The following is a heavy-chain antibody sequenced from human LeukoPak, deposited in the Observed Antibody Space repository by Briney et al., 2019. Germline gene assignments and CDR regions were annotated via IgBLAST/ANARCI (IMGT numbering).Heavy chain of an antibody. V-gene: IGHV1-18*01. CDR3: ARDGVVVPPDGAFDI. CDR2: ISAYNGNT. CDR1: GYTFTSYG. Sequence: ASVKVSCKASGYTFTSYGISWVRQAPGQGLEWMGWISAYNGNTNYAQKLQGRVTMTTDTSTSTAYMELRSLRSDDTAVYYCARDGVVVPPDGAFDIWGQGTMVTVSS. J-gene: IGHJ3*02. D-gene: IGHD2-2*01.